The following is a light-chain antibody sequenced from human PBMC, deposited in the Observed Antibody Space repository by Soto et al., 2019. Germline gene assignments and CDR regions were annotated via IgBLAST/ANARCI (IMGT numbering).Light chain of an antibody. J-gene: IGKJ4*01. CDR3: QQYEKLPVT. CDR2: DVS. CDR1: QDISNF. V-gene: IGKV1-33*01. Sequence: DIQMTQSPSSLSASVGDRVTITCQASQDISNFLNWYHQTPGKAPRLLIYDVSSLQPGVASRFSGSGSGTDFSLIINSLQPEDIGTFYWQQYEKLPVTFGGGPKVEI.